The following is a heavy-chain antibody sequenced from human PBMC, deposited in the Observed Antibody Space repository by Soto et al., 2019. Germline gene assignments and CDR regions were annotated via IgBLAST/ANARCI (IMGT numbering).Heavy chain of an antibody. V-gene: IGHV1-69*04. D-gene: IGHD3-3*01. J-gene: IGHJ3*01. CDR2: IIPIPDIT. Sequence: SVKVSCKAPGGTFSTYIISWVSQAPGQGIEWMGRIIPIPDITNYAQKFQGRVTVTADRSTSTAYMELTSLKSEDTAVYYCARDRITTRGDAFDLWGQATMVTVSS. CDR3: ARDRITTRGDAFDL. CDR1: GGTFSTYI.